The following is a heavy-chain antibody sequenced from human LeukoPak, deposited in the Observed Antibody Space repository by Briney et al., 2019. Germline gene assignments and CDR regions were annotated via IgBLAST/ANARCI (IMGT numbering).Heavy chain of an antibody. CDR3: ARDRSGSYYYYGMDV. D-gene: IGHD1-26*01. V-gene: IGHV1-69*04. J-gene: IGHJ6*02. Sequence: ASVKVSCKASGYTFTGYYMHWVRQAPGQGLEWMGRIIPILGIANYAQKFQGRVTITADKSTSTAYMELSSLRSEDTAVYYCARDRSGSYYYYGMDVWGQGTTVTVSS. CDR2: IIPILGIA. CDR1: GYTFTGYY.